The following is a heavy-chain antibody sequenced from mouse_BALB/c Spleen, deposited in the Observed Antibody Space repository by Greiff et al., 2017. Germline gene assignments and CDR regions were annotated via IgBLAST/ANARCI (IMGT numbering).Heavy chain of an antibody. CDR1: GFTFSSYA. V-gene: IGHV5-9-4*01. CDR2: ISSGGSYT. J-gene: IGHJ4*01. D-gene: IGHD2-12*01. CDR3: ARGELLQRDYAMDY. Sequence: EVQGVESGGGLVKPGGSLKLSCAASGFTFSSYAMSWVRQSPEKRLEWVAEISSGGSYTYYPDTVTGRFTISRDNAKNTLYLEMSSLRSEDTAMYYCARGELLQRDYAMDYWGQGTSVTVSS.